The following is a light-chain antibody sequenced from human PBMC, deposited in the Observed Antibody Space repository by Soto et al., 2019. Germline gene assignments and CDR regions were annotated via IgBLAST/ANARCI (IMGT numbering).Light chain of an antibody. CDR2: PAS. V-gene: IGKV1-17*01. Sequence: DIQMTQTPSTLSASVGDRVTITCRASQGIRNWLAWYQQKPGTAPKRLIYPASSLQSGVPSRFSGSGSGTEFTLTISSLQPEHFAIYSCQQHNSYPHTFGQGTKVDIK. J-gene: IGKJ1*01. CDR1: QGIRNW. CDR3: QQHNSYPHT.